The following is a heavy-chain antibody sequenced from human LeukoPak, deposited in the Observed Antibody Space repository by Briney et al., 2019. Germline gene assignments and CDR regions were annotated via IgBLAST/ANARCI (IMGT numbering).Heavy chain of an antibody. D-gene: IGHD3-9*01. CDR3: ARVYYDILTGPLKNWFDP. Sequence: ASVKVSCKASGYTFTSYDINWLRQATGQGLEWMGWMNPNSGNTGYAQKFQGRVTMTRNTSISTAYMELSSLRSEDTAVYYCARVYYDILTGPLKNWFDPWGQGTLVTVSS. J-gene: IGHJ5*02. CDR1: GYTFTSYD. CDR2: MNPNSGNT. V-gene: IGHV1-8*01.